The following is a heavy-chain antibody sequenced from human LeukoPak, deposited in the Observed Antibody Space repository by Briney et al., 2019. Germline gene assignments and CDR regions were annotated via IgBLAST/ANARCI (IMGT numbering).Heavy chain of an antibody. Sequence: PSETLSLTCAVSGGSVSSDTWWTWVRQPPGKGLEWIGEIYHRRSTNDNPSLKSRVTISLDKSKNQFSLKLSSVTAADTAVYYCATRNYYDSTGYYNYWGQGILVTVSS. D-gene: IGHD3-22*01. CDR2: IYHRRST. V-gene: IGHV4-4*02. CDR3: ATRNYYDSTGYYNY. J-gene: IGHJ4*02. CDR1: GGSVSSDTW.